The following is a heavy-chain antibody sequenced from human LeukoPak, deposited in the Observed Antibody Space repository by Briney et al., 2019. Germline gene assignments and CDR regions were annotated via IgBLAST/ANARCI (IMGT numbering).Heavy chain of an antibody. V-gene: IGHV1-8*03. Sequence: ASVKVSCKASGYTFTSYDINWVRQATGQGLEWMGWMNPNSGNTGYAQKFQGRVTITRNTSISTAYMELSSLRPEDTAVYYCARGLRTTVPSDYWGQGTLVTVSS. CDR1: GYTFTSYD. CDR2: MNPNSGNT. D-gene: IGHD4-11*01. J-gene: IGHJ4*02. CDR3: ARGLRTTVPSDY.